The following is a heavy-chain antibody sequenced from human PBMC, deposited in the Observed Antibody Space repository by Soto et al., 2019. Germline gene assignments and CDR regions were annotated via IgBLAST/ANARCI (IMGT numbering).Heavy chain of an antibody. V-gene: IGHV3-23*01. J-gene: IGHJ4*02. Sequence: PGGSLRLSCAASGFTFSSYAMSWVRQAPGKGLEWVSAISGSGGSTYYADSVKGRFTISRDNSKNTLYLQMNSLRAEDTAVYYCAKESHPKQWLVPEDSQPGFDYWGQGTLVTVSS. D-gene: IGHD6-19*01. CDR2: ISGSGGST. CDR1: GFTFSSYA. CDR3: AKESHPKQWLVPEDSQPGFDY.